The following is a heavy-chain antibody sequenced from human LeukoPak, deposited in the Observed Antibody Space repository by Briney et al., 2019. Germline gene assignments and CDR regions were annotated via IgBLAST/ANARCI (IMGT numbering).Heavy chain of an antibody. CDR1: GFTFSSYG. Sequence: GGSLRLSCAASGFTFSSYGMHWVRQAPGKGLEWVAVISYDGSNKYYADSVKGRFTISRDNSKNTLYLQMNSLRAEDTAVYYCAKDSVMGSWGQGTLVTVSS. CDR3: AKDSVMGS. CDR2: ISYDGSNK. J-gene: IGHJ4*02. V-gene: IGHV3-30*18.